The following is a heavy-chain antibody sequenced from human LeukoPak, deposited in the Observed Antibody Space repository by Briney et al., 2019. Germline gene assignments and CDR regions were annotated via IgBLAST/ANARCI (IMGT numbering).Heavy chain of an antibody. J-gene: IGHJ3*02. V-gene: IGHV1-46*01. D-gene: IGHD2-8*01. CDR1: GYTFTSYY. CDR2: INLSGGST. CDR3: ARARTRYCTNGVCYLDAFDI. Sequence: ASVKVSCKASGYTFTSYYMHWVRQAPAQGLEWMGIINLSGGSTSYAQKFQGRVTMTRDTSTSTAYMELRSLPSDDTAVYYCARARTRYCTNGVCYLDAFDIWGQGTMVTVSS.